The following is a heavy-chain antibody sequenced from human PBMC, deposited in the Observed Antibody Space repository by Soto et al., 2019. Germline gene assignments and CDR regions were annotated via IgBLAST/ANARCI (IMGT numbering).Heavy chain of an antibody. Sequence: SETLSLTCAVYGGSFSGYYLSWIRQPPGKGLEWIGEINHSGSTNYNPSLKSRVTISVDTSKNQFSLKLSSVTAADTAVYYCARAAYYYDSSGYYPGDYWGQGTLVTVSS. CDR3: ARAAYYYDSSGYYPGDY. CDR1: GGSFSGYY. V-gene: IGHV4-34*01. CDR2: INHSGST. D-gene: IGHD3-22*01. J-gene: IGHJ4*02.